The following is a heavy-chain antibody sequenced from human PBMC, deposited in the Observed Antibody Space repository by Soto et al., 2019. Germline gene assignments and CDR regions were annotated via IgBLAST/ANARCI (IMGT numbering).Heavy chain of an antibody. J-gene: IGHJ4*02. Sequence: EVQLVESGGGLVQPGGSLRLSCAASGFTFSNYWMHWVRQVPGKGLMWVSRIHSDGAYATYADSVKGRFTISRDNARNTLHLEMNSLGVEDTAVYYGARFAFITAGDYWGQGALVTVSS. D-gene: IGHD1-20*01. CDR3: ARFAFITAGDY. V-gene: IGHV3-74*01. CDR1: GFTFSNYW. CDR2: IHSDGAYA.